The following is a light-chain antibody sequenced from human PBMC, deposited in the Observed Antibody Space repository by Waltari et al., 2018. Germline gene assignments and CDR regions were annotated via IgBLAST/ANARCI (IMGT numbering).Light chain of an antibody. V-gene: IGKV3-15*01. CDR1: QSIGNN. Sequence: EIVMTQSPATLSLSAGDRAALSCTASQSIGNNVAWYQQRPGQAPTLLLYAASTRATGVPSRFRGSGSGTEFSLAISSLQSDDFGVYYCHQYNDRPWTFGQGTRVE. J-gene: IGKJ1*01. CDR2: AAS. CDR3: HQYNDRPWT.